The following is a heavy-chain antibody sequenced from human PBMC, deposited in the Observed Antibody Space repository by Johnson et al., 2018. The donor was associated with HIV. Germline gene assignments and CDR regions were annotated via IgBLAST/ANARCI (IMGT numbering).Heavy chain of an antibody. Sequence: VQLVESGGGLVQPGGSLRLSCAASGFTVSTNYMSWVRQAPGKGLECVSVLYSGVSPYYADSVKGRFTISRDNSKNTLSLQMKSLRVEDTAVYYCARYGALTTRGAFDIWGQGTMVTVSS. J-gene: IGHJ3*02. D-gene: IGHD4-17*01. CDR3: ARYGALTTRGAFDI. CDR2: LYSGVSP. V-gene: IGHV3-66*01. CDR1: GFTVSTNY.